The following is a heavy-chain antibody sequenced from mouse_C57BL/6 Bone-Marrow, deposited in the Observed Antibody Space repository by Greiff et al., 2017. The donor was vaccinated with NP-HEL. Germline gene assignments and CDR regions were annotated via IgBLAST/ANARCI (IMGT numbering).Heavy chain of an antibody. Sequence: VQLQQPGADLVRPGSSVKLSCTASGYTFTSYWMPWVQQSPKQGLEWIGNIDTSDSETHYTQKFKDKATFTVDKSTTTPYLQLSSLTSEDSAVDYCANTSYRNYGYFDVWGTGTTVTVSS. CDR3: ANTSYRNYGYFDV. D-gene: IGHD5-1-1*01. CDR2: IDTSDSET. CDR1: GYTFTSYW. J-gene: IGHJ1*03. V-gene: IGHV1-52*01.